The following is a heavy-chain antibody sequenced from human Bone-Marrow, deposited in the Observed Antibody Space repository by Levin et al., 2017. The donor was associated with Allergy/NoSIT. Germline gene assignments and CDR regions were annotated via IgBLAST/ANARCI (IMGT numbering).Heavy chain of an antibody. Sequence: SETLSLTCTVSGGSISSSYWSWIRQSPGKGLEWIGYMSYTGSSNYNPSLKSRVSLSVDTSKNNFSLRLSSVTAADTAVYFCARAHSDPQTKKWSMLGDWGQGILVTVSS. CDR2: MSYTGSS. CDR3: ARAHSDPQTKKWSMLGD. D-gene: IGHD2-15*01. CDR1: GGSISSSY. V-gene: IGHV4-59*01. J-gene: IGHJ4*02.